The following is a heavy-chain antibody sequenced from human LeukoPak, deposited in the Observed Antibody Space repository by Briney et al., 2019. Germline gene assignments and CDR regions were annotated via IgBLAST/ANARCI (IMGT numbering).Heavy chain of an antibody. CDR3: ARDPPGAPNNAFDY. D-gene: IGHD1/OR15-1a*01. V-gene: IGHV3-48*03. Sequence: QTGGSLRLSCAASGFTFSSYEMNWVRQAPGKGLEWVSYISSSGSTIYYADSVKGRFTISRDNAKNSLYLQMNSLRAEDTAVYYCARDPPGAPNNAFDYWGQGTLVTVSS. CDR1: GFTFSSYE. J-gene: IGHJ4*02. CDR2: ISSSGSTI.